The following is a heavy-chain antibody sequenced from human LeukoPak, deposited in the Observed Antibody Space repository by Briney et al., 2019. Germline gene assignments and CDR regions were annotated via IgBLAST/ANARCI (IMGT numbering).Heavy chain of an antibody. Sequence: PGGSLRLSCEASTFTFSTYWMHWVRQAPGKGLVWVSYINGDGSSSNYADSAKGRLTISRDNAKNTLHLQMNSLRAEDTAVYYCATGSGTYYDSWGQGTLVTVSS. D-gene: IGHD3-10*01. CDR2: INGDGSSS. J-gene: IGHJ4*02. CDR3: ATGSGTYYDS. V-gene: IGHV3-74*01. CDR1: TFTFSTYW.